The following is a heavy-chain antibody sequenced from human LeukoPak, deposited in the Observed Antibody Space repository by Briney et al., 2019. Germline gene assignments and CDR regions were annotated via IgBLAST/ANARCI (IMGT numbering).Heavy chain of an antibody. J-gene: IGHJ4*02. CDR1: GFTFSSYW. Sequence: GGSLRLSCAASGFTFSSYWMSWVRQAPGKGLEWVANIKQDGSEKYYVDSVKGRFTISRDNSKNTLYLQMNNLRAEDTAVYYCAKDQDYYDSSGYYNYFDYWGQGTLVTVSS. CDR3: AKDQDYYDSSGYYNYFDY. V-gene: IGHV3-7*01. CDR2: IKQDGSEK. D-gene: IGHD3-22*01.